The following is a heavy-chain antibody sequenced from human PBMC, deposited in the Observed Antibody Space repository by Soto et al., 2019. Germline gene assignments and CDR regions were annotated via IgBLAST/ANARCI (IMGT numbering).Heavy chain of an antibody. CDR3: AGASLRFLEWTDFDY. Sequence: SETLSLTCTVSGGSISSYYWSWIRQPPGKGLEWIGYIYYSGSTNYNPSLKSRVTISVDTSKNQFSLKLSSVTAADTAVYYCAGASLRFLEWTDFDYWGQGTLVTVSS. CDR2: IYYSGST. V-gene: IGHV4-59*01. J-gene: IGHJ4*02. D-gene: IGHD3-3*01. CDR1: GGSISSYY.